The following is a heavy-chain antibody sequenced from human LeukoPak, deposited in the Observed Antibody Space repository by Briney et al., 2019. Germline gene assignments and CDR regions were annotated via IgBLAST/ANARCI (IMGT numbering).Heavy chain of an antibody. CDR2: ISSSSSYI. CDR1: GVTLSSYS. V-gene: IGHV3-21*01. Sequence: GGSLRLSCAASGVTLSSYSMNWVRQAPGKGLEWVTSISSSSSYIYYADSVKGRFTISRDNAKNSLYLQMNSLGAEDTAVYYCARVPYYDTFLVVRRSPPDYWGQGTLVTVSS. J-gene: IGHJ4*02. D-gene: IGHD3-9*01. CDR3: ARVPYYDTFLVVRRSPPDY.